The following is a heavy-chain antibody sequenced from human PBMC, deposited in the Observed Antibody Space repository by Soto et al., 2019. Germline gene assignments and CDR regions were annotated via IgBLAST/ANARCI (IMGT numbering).Heavy chain of an antibody. CDR2: ISSSGSTI. J-gene: IGHJ4*02. D-gene: IGHD2-15*01. CDR3: ARDPSTPVRDCSGGSCYSFDY. V-gene: IGHV3-48*04. Sequence: PGGSLRLSCAASGFTFSSNGMNWVRQAPGKGLEWVSYISSSGSTIYYADSVKGRFTISRDNAKNSLYLQMNSLRAEDTAVYYCARDPSTPVRDCSGGSCYSFDYWGQGTLVTVSS. CDR1: GFTFSSNG.